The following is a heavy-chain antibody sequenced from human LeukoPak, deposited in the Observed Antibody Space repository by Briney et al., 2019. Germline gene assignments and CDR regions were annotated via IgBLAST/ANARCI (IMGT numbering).Heavy chain of an antibody. D-gene: IGHD5-18*01. CDR2: INPNSGGT. J-gene: IGHJ4*02. Sequence: ASVTVSCKASVYTFTGYYMNWVRQAPGQGLEWMGLINPNSGGTNYAQKFQGRVTMTRDTSISTAYMELSRLRSDDTAVYYCVRGGYIYGSDYWGQGTLVTVSS. CDR1: VYTFTGYY. V-gene: IGHV1-2*02. CDR3: VRGGYIYGSDY.